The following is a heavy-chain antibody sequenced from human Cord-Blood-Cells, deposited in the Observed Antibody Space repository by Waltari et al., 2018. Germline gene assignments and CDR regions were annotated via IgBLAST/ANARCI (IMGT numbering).Heavy chain of an antibody. J-gene: IGHJ2*01. Sequence: QVQLVQSGAEVKKPGASVKVSCQAAGYTFNGYYIHWGRQAPGQGLEWMGLINPNSGGTNYSQEFQGRVTMTRDTSISTAYMELSRLRSDDTAVYYCARDPRSYSSSSWYFDLWGRGTLVTVSS. D-gene: IGHD6-6*01. CDR3: ARDPRSYSSSSWYFDL. CDR1: GYTFNGYY. V-gene: IGHV1-2*06. CDR2: INPNSGGT.